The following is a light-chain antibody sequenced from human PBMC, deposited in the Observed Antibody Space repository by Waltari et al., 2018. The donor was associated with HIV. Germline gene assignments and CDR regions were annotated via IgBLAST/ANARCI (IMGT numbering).Light chain of an antibody. J-gene: IGLJ3*02. CDR3: QAWDGGTIV. CDR1: QLGHTA. CDR2: QDN. Sequence: SYELTQPPSVSVSSGQTASVTCPGVQLGHTAVSWYQQRSGQAHRLVIYQDNTRPQGIPERFSGSTSENTATLTINETQPLDEAEYSCQAWDGGTIVFGGGTKLNVL. V-gene: IGLV3-1*01.